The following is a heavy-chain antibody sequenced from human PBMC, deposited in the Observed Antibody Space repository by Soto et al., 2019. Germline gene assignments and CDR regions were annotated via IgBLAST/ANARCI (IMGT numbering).Heavy chain of an antibody. CDR1: GYTFNTYH. Sequence: VSVKVSCKASGYTFNTYHMHWVRQAPGQGLEWMGIVNPSDGATSYAQRFQGRVTMTSDTSTSTVYMELSSLRSEDTAMYFCAREPPTTLYFDYWGQGTLVTVSS. J-gene: IGHJ4*02. CDR3: AREPPTTLYFDY. CDR2: VNPSDGAT. D-gene: IGHD1-26*01. V-gene: IGHV1-46*02.